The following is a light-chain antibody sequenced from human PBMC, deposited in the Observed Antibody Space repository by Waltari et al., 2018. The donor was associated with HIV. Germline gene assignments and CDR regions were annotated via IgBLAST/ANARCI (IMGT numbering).Light chain of an antibody. CDR2: DAS. CDR1: QTIGGY. Sequence: EIVLTQSPATLSLSPGERATLPCRASQTIGGYLAWYQHKPGQAPRLLIYDASNRATGIPARFSGSGFGTDFTLTISSLEPEDSAVYYCQQRHNWPPETFGGGTRVEI. CDR3: QQRHNWPPET. V-gene: IGKV3-11*01. J-gene: IGKJ4*01.